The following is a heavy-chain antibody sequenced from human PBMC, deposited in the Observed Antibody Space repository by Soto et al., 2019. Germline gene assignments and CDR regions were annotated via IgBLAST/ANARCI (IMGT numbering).Heavy chain of an antibody. CDR1: GFTFSDYW. V-gene: IGHV3-7*05. Sequence: EVQLVESGGGLVQPGGSLRLSCAASGFTFSDYWMSWVRQAPGKGLECVANIKRDGSEKYYVDPVKCRFTISRDNAKNSLYLQMNSLRAEATAVYYCATSMGRGGNDYWGQGTLVTVSS. J-gene: IGHJ4*02. CDR2: IKRDGSEK. CDR3: ATSMGRGGNDY. D-gene: IGHD3-10*01.